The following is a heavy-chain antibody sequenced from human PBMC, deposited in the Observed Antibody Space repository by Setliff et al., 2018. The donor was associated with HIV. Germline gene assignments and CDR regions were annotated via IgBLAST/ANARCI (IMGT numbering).Heavy chain of an antibody. Sequence: PGGSLRLSCAASGFTFWSHSMLWVRQAPGKGLQWVSAISGSAADTYYAGSLKGRFTISRDNSKNTLYLQMNRLRAEDTALYYCAKRWGTEGCSGGNCYSGFHYWGQGTLVTVSS. CDR1: GFTFWSHS. CDR2: ISGSAADT. CDR3: AKRWGTEGCSGGNCYSGFHY. J-gene: IGHJ4*02. V-gene: IGHV3-23*01. D-gene: IGHD2-15*01.